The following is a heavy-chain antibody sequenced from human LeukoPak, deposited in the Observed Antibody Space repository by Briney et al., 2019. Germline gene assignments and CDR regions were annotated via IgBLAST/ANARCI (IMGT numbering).Heavy chain of an antibody. CDR3: ARDDYSSGRSDY. Sequence: SETLSLTCTVSGGSVSSGSYYWTWIRQPPGKGLEWIGYIYYSGSTNYNPSLKSQVTISVDTSKNQFSLKLSSVTAADTAAYYCARDDYSSGRSDYWGQGTLVTVSS. V-gene: IGHV4-61*01. CDR2: IYYSGST. D-gene: IGHD6-19*01. CDR1: GGSVSSGSYY. J-gene: IGHJ4*02.